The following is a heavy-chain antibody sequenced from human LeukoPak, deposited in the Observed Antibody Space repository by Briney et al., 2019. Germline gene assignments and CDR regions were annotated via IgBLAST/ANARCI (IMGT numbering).Heavy chain of an antibody. CDR1: GFTFSDYY. V-gene: IGHV3-11*04. Sequence: GGSLRLSCAASGFTFSDYYMSWIRQAPGKGLEWVSYISSSGSTTYYADSVKGRFTISRDNAKNSLYLQMNSLRAEDTAVYYCARDFRYSDYYDSSGYFDYWGQGTLVAVSS. CDR3: ARDFRYSDYYDSSGYFDY. D-gene: IGHD3-22*01. J-gene: IGHJ4*02. CDR2: ISSSGSTT.